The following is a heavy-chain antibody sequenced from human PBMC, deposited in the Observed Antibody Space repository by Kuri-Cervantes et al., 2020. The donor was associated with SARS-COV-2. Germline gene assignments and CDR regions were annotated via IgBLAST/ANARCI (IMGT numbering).Heavy chain of an antibody. V-gene: IGHV1-3*01. CDR3: ARAPFRTNRAIVVVPAAIDY. CDR2: INAGNGNT. CDR1: GYTFTGYY. J-gene: IGHJ4*02. D-gene: IGHD2-2*02. Sequence: ASVKVSCKASGYTFTGYYMHWVRQAPGQGLEWMGWINAGNGNTKYSQKFQGRVTITRDTSASTAYMELSSLRSEDTAVYYCARAPFRTNRAIVVVPAAIDYWGQGTLVTVSS.